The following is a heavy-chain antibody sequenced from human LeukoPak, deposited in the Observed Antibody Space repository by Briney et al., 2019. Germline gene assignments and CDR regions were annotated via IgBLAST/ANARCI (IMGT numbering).Heavy chain of an antibody. Sequence: GGSLRLSCAASGFTLSSYWMSWVRQAPGKGLEWVANIKQDGSEKYYVDSVKGRFTISRDNAKNSLYLQMNSLRAEDTAVYYCASVNRIQLWLYYFDYWGQGTLVTVSS. CDR2: IKQDGSEK. CDR3: ASVNRIQLWLYYFDY. J-gene: IGHJ4*02. CDR1: GFTLSSYW. V-gene: IGHV3-7*01. D-gene: IGHD5-18*01.